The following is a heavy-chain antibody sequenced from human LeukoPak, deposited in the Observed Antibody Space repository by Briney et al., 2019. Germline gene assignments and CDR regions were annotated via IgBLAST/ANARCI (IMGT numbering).Heavy chain of an antibody. CDR1: GFTFSSYS. D-gene: IGHD2/OR15-2a*01. CDR3: ARDRGVLPDAFDI. V-gene: IGHV3-48*01. Sequence: PGGSLRLSCEASGFTFSSYSMNWVRQAPGKGLEWISYISTSTTTIYYANSVKGRFTISRDNAKKSLYLQMNSLRVEDTGVYYCARDRGVLPDAFDIWGQGTMVTVSS. J-gene: IGHJ3*02. CDR2: ISTSTTTI.